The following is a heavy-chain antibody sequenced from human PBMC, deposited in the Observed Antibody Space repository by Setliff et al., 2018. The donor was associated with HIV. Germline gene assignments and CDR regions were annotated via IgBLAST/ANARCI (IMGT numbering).Heavy chain of an antibody. J-gene: IGHJ3*02. CDR1: GGSFSGYY. D-gene: IGHD3-10*01. CDR3: ARVPRITTLRNAFDI. V-gene: IGHV4-34*01. Sequence: PSETLSLTCAVYGGSFSGYYWSWIRQTPGKGLERIGEIDHSGGTKYNPSLKSRVTISLDTSKNQFSLKLSSVTAADTAVYYCARVPRITTLRNAFDIWGQGTMVTVSS. CDR2: IDHSGGT.